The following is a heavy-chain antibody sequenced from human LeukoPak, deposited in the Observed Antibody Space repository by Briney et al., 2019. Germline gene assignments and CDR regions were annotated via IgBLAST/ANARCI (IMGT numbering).Heavy chain of an antibody. CDR2: INPNSGGT. CDR3: ARGESAQGLRFLEWLLDFDY. J-gene: IGHJ4*02. V-gene: IGHV1-2*02. D-gene: IGHD3-3*01. Sequence: ASVKVSCKASGYTFTGYYMHWVRQAPGQGLEWMGWINPNSGGTNYAQKFQGRVTMTRGTSISTAYMELSRLRSDDTAVYYCARGESAQGLRFLEWLLDFDYWGQGTLVTVSS. CDR1: GYTFTGYY.